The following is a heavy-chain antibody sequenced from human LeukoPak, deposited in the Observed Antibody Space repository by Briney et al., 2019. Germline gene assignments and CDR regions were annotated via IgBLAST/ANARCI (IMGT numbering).Heavy chain of an antibody. V-gene: IGHV5-51*01. Sequence: GESLKISCKGSGYSFTSYWISWVRQMPGKGLEWMGIIYPGDSDTRYSPSFQGQVTISADKSISTAYLQWSSLKASDTAMYYCVRDGYNYEWYFDLWGRGTLVTVSS. CDR3: VRDGYNYEWYFDL. D-gene: IGHD5-24*01. J-gene: IGHJ2*01. CDR1: GYSFTSYW. CDR2: IYPGDSDT.